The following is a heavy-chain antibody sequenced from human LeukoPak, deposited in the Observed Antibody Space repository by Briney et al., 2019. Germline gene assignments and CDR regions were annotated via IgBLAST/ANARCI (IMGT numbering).Heavy chain of an antibody. V-gene: IGHV3-30-3*01. Sequence: PGGSLGLSCAASGFTFSSYAMHWVRQAPGKGLEWVAVISYDGSNKYYADSVKGRFTISRDNSKNTLYLQMNSLRAEDTAVYYCARDYYGSGSGIDYWGQGTLVTVSS. CDR2: ISYDGSNK. CDR1: GFTFSSYA. CDR3: ARDYYGSGSGIDY. D-gene: IGHD3-10*01. J-gene: IGHJ4*02.